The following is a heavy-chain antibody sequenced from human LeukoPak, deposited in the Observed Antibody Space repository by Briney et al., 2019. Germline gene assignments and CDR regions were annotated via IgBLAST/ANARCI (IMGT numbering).Heavy chain of an antibody. Sequence: SETLSLTCTVSGGSISSSSYYWGWIRQPPGKGLEWIGSIYYSGSTYYNPSLKSRVTISVDTSKNQFSLKLSSVTAADTAVYYCARVNNYYDSGGHAFDIWGQGTMVTVSS. J-gene: IGHJ3*02. V-gene: IGHV4-39*07. CDR3: ARVNNYYDSGGHAFDI. CDR1: GGSISSSSYY. D-gene: IGHD3-22*01. CDR2: IYYSGST.